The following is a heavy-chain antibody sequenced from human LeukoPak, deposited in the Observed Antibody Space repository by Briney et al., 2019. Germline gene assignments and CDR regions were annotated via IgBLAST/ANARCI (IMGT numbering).Heavy chain of an antibody. CDR3: ARKQWLVLDAFDI. CDR1: GGTFSSYA. V-gene: IGHV1-69*05. D-gene: IGHD6-19*01. CDR2: IIPIFGTA. J-gene: IGHJ3*02. Sequence: SVKVSCKASGGTFSSYAISWVRQAPGQGLEWMGRIIPIFGTANYAQKFQGRVTITTDESTSTAYMELRSLRSDDTAVYYCARKQWLVLDAFDIWGQGTMVTVSS.